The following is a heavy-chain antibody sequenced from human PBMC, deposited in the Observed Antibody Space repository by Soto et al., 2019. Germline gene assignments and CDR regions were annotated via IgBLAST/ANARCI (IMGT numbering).Heavy chain of an antibody. CDR2: IASDGSET. Sequence: QVQLVESGRGVVQPGKSLRLSCSASRFSFSSYGMHWVRQAPGKGLQWVAAIASDGSETYYTDSVKGRFTISRDNSKNTLYLEMNSLRPEDTAVYYCANNMVRGRWYLDYWGQGTLVTVSS. J-gene: IGHJ4*02. V-gene: IGHV3-30*18. CDR3: ANNMVRGRWYLDY. D-gene: IGHD3-10*01. CDR1: RFSFSSYG.